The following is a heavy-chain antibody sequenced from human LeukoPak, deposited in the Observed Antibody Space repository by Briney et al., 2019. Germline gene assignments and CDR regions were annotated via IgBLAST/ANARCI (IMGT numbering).Heavy chain of an antibody. CDR3: APHHYDSSAVFDY. CDR1: GFTFSSYA. D-gene: IGHD3-22*01. CDR2: ISGSGSGT. V-gene: IGHV3-23*01. Sequence: GGSLRLSCAASGFTFSSYAMSWVRQAPGKGLEWVSTISGSGSGTYFADSVKGRFTISRDNSKNTLYLQVNSLRAEDTAVYYCAPHHYDSSAVFDYWGQGTLATVSS. J-gene: IGHJ4*02.